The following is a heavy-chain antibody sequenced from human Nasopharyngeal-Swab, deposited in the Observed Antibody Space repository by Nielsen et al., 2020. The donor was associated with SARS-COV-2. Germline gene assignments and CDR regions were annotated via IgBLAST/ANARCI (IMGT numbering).Heavy chain of an antibody. CDR3: TKDLRGGDLLLIFDY. D-gene: IGHD1-26*01. Sequence: GGSLRLSCAASGFTFSSYAMSWVRQAPGKGLEWVSSISSSDGRTYYADSVKGRFTISRDNSKNPLYLQMNSLRVEDTAIYYCTKDLRGGDLLLIFDYWGQGNLVTVSS. CDR1: GFTFSSYA. J-gene: IGHJ4*02. V-gene: IGHV3-23*01. CDR2: ISSSDGRT.